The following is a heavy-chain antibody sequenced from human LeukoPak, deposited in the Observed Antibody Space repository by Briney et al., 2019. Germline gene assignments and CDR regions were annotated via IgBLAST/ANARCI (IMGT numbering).Heavy chain of an antibody. Sequence: NPSETLSLTCTVSGGSISSSHYYWGWIRQPPGKGLEWMGTIYYNGRTYYNPSLKSRVTISVDTSKNQFSLKLNSLTAADTAVYYCATRMYVLRYAIDYWGQGTLVTVSS. CDR2: IYYNGRT. J-gene: IGHJ4*02. D-gene: IGHD3-9*01. V-gene: IGHV4-39*01. CDR3: ATRMYVLRYAIDY. CDR1: GGSISSSHYY.